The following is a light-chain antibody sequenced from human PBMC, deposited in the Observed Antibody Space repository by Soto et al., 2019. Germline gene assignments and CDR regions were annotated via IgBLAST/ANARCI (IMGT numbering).Light chain of an antibody. Sequence: EIVLTQSPATLSLSPGERATLSCRASQSVSSYLAWYQQKPGQAPRLLIYDASNRATGIPARFSGSGYGTDSPLTISSLEPEDFAFYYCQRRSNWPPGSTFGPGTKVDIK. V-gene: IGKV3-11*01. CDR1: QSVSSY. J-gene: IGKJ3*01. CDR2: DAS. CDR3: QRRSNWPPGST.